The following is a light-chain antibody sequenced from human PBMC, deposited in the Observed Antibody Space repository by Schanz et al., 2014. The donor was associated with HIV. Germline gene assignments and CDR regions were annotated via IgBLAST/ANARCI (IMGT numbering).Light chain of an antibody. CDR1: SSDVGGYNY. Sequence: QSALTQPPSASGSPGQSVTISCTGTSSDVGGYNYVSWYQQYPGKAPKVMIYEVSKRPSGVPDRFSGSKSGTSGSLAITGLQAEDEADYYCVSYTGTNNPVFGGGTKPTVL. V-gene: IGLV2-8*01. CDR2: EVS. J-gene: IGLJ2*01. CDR3: VSYTGTNNPV.